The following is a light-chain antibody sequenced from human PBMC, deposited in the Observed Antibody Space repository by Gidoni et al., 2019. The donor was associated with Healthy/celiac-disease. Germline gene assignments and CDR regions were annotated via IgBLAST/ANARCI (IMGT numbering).Light chain of an antibody. V-gene: IGLV1-47*01. Sequence: HSLLTQPPSASGTPRPRVTISCSGSSSNTGSNYVYWYQQLPGTAPKLLIYRNNQRPSGVPDRFAGSKSGTSASLAIRGLRSEDEAYYYCAAWDDSLSGHWVFGGGTKLTVL. CDR3: AAWDDSLSGHWV. CDR2: RNN. CDR1: SSNTGSNY. J-gene: IGLJ3*02.